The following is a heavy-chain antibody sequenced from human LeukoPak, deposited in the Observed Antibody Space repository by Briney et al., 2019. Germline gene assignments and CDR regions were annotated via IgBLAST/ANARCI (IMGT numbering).Heavy chain of an antibody. CDR2: IIPLLGIT. V-gene: IGHV1-69*04. CDR3: ARDSRTSRSLGMDV. CDR1: GDTFSSYA. Sequence: SVKVSCKASGDTFSSYAISWVRQAPGQGLEWMGRIIPLLGITNYAQNFQGRVTITADKSTSTAYMELSSLRSEDTAVYYCARDSRTSRSLGMDVWGQGTTVTVSS. J-gene: IGHJ6*02. D-gene: IGHD2-2*01.